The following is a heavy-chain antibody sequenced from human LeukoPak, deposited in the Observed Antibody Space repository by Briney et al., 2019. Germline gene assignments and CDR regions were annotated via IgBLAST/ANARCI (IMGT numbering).Heavy chain of an antibody. CDR2: ISGGGVTT. J-gene: IGHJ6*02. Sequence: GGSLRLSCVGSGFTSIAYALTWARQAPGKGLEWVSGISGGGVTTYYADSVKGRFTISRDNSKNTLYLQMNSLRAEDTAVYYCAKRPFHGMDVWGQGTTVTVSS. D-gene: IGHD2/OR15-2a*01. V-gene: IGHV3-23*01. CDR3: AKRPFHGMDV. CDR1: GFTSIAYA.